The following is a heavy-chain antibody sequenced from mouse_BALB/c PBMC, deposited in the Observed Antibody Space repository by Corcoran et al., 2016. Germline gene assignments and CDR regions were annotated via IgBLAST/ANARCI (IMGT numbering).Heavy chain of an antibody. J-gene: IGHJ4*01. Sequence: QIQLGQSGPELKKPGETVKISCKASGYTFTNYGMNWVKQAPGKGLKWMGWINTFTGEPTYADDFKGRFVFSLETSASTAYLQINNLKNEDTATYFCAREPFAMDYWGQGTSVTVSS. V-gene: IGHV9-3-1*01. CDR2: INTFTGEP. CDR1: GYTFTNYG. CDR3: AREPFAMDY.